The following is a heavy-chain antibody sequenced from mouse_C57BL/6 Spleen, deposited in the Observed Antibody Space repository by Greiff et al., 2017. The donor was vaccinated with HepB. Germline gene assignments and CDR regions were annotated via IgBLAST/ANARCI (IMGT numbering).Heavy chain of an antibody. CDR3: ARDDYEGAMDY. CDR1: GYSITSGYD. J-gene: IGHJ4*01. CDR2: ISYSGST. Sequence: EVQLQQSGPGMVKPSQSLSLTCTVTGYSITSGYDWHWIRHFPGNKLEWMGYISYSGSTNYNPSLKSRISITHDTSKNHFFLKLNSVTTEDTATYYCARDDYEGAMDYWGQGTSVTVSS. D-gene: IGHD2-4*01. V-gene: IGHV3-1*01.